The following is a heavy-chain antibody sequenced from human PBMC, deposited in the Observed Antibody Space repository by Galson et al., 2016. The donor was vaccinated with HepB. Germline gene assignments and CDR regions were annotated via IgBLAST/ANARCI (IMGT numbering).Heavy chain of an antibody. CDR3: AKDRSSNTMLRGIMGWFAP. V-gene: IGHV3-23*01. CDR1: GFTFSTYG. CDR2: ISGSGGPT. J-gene: IGHJ5*02. D-gene: IGHD3-10*01. Sequence: SLRLSCATSGFTFSTYGMTWVRQAPGKGLEWVASISGSGGPTYYADSVKGRFIISRDNSRSTLYLQVNSLRAEDTAVYYCAKDRSSNTMLRGIMGWFAPWGKGTLVTVSS.